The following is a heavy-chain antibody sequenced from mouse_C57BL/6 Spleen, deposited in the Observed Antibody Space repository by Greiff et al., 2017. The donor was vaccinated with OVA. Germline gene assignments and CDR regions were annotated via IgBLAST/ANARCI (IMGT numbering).Heavy chain of an antibody. CDR2: ISSGSSTI. V-gene: IGHV5-17*01. CDR3: EGEIDKGEAWFAY. CDR1: GFTFSDYG. Sequence: EVHLVESGGGLVKPGGSLKLSCAASGFTFSDYGMHWVRQAPEKGLEWVAYISSGSSTIYYADTVKGRFTISRDNAKNTLFLQMTSLRSEDTAMYYCEGEIDKGEAWFAYWGKGTLVTVSA. J-gene: IGHJ3*01.